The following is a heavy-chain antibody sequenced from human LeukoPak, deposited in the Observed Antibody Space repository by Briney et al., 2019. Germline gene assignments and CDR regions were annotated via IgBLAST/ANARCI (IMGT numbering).Heavy chain of an antibody. Sequence: SETLSLTCTVSGYSISSGYYWGWIRQPPGKGLEWIGSIYHSGSTYYNPSLKSRVTISVDTSKNQFSLKLRSVTAADTAVYYCARGAMYQLDYWGQGTLVTVSS. V-gene: IGHV4-38-2*02. CDR2: IYHSGST. CDR1: GYSISSGYY. CDR3: ARGAMYQLDY. J-gene: IGHJ4*02. D-gene: IGHD2-2*01.